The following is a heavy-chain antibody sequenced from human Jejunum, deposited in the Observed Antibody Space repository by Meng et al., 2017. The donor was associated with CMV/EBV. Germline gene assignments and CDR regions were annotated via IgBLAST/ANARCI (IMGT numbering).Heavy chain of an antibody. CDR1: GFTFSTYD. CDR2: TNPRSANT. D-gene: IGHD1-14*01. V-gene: IGHV1-8*01. CDR3: ARNGIFFDY. Sequence: QVHLVQSGAEVKKPGASVKVSCKTSGFTFSTYDINWVRQAAGQGLEWMGWTNPRSANTGSAQKFQGRLTMTMNTSIGTAYMELSSLRSEDTAVYYCARNGIFFDYWGQGALVTVSS. J-gene: IGHJ4*02.